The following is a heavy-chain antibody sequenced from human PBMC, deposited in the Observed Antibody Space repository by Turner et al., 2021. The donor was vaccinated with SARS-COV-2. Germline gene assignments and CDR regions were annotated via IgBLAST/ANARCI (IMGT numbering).Heavy chain of an antibody. V-gene: IGHV3-48*03. Sequence: EVQLVESGGGLVQPGGSLSLSCAASGFPFRIYERNWVRQAPGKGMEWVSYISSSGSTIYYADSVKGRFTISRENDKNSLYLQMNSLRAEDTAVYYCARDLSNLYGMDVWGQGTTVTVSS. J-gene: IGHJ6*02. D-gene: IGHD2-8*01. CDR3: ARDLSNLYGMDV. CDR1: GFPFRIYE. CDR2: ISSSGSTI.